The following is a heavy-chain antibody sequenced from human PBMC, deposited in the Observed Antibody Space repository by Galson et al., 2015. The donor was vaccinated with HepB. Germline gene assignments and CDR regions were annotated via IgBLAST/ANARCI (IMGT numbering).Heavy chain of an antibody. Sequence: SLRLSCAASGFTFSSYAMHWVRQAPGKGLEWVAVISYDGSNKYYADSVKGRFTISRDNSKNTLYLQMNSLRAEDTAVYYCARGKYYGSGSYGLMDYWGQGTLVTVSS. J-gene: IGHJ4*02. V-gene: IGHV3-30-3*01. CDR3: ARGKYYGSGSYGLMDY. CDR2: ISYDGSNK. D-gene: IGHD3-10*01. CDR1: GFTFSSYA.